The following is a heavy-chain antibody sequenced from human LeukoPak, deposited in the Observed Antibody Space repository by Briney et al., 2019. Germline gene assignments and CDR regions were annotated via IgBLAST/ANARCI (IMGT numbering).Heavy chain of an antibody. D-gene: IGHD3-9*01. CDR2: IQYDGSNK. Sequence: PGGSLRLSCAASGFIFSTYGMRWVRHAPGKGLEWVAVIQYDGSNKHYADSVKGRFTISRDNSRNTLYLYMNSLRPDDTAAYYCATTRKASSDWFINSMGAWGNGTTVTAS. J-gene: IGHJ6*03. CDR1: GFIFSTYG. V-gene: IGHV3-30*02. CDR3: ATTRKASSDWFINSMGA.